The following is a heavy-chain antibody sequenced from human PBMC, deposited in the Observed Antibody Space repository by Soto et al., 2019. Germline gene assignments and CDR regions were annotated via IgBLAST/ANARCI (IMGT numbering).Heavy chain of an antibody. V-gene: IGHV1-69*06. D-gene: IGHD6-6*01. Sequence: QVQLVQSGAEVKKPGSSVKVSCKASGGTFSSYAISWVRQAPGQGLEWMGGIIPIFGTANYAQKFQGRVTITGDKSTSTAYMELSSLRSEDTAVYYCARDPKREADSSSFDYWGQGTLVTVSS. J-gene: IGHJ4*02. CDR3: ARDPKREADSSSFDY. CDR1: GGTFSSYA. CDR2: IIPIFGTA.